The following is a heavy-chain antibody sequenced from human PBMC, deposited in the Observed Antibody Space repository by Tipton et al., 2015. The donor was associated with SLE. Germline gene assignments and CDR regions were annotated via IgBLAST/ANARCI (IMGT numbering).Heavy chain of an antibody. CDR3: SKGDDYGDYVYD. CDR1: GFTFSSYW. V-gene: IGHV3-74*01. Sequence: SLRLSCAASGFTFSSYWMHWVRQAPGKGLVWVSRINSDGSSTSYADSVKGRFTISRDNAKNTLYLQMNSLRAEDTAVYYCSKGDDYGDYVYDWGQGTLVTVSS. CDR2: INSDGSST. D-gene: IGHD4-17*01. J-gene: IGHJ4*02.